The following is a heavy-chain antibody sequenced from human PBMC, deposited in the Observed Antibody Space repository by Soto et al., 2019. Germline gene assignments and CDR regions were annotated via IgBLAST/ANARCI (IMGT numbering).Heavy chain of an antibody. CDR3: ARHFDVDPSLDQYYFGL. V-gene: IGHV4-4*07. CDR1: GVSITPYF. CDR2: IYASGST. J-gene: IGHJ2*01. Sequence: QVQLQESGPGLVKPSETLSLTCTVSGVSITPYFWSWIRQPAGKAPEWVGHIYASGSTTYNPSLKSRVTVFGSQTQVSLRLTAVTAADTAVYYCARHFDVDPSLDQYYFGLWGGGALVTVSS. D-gene: IGHD3-9*01.